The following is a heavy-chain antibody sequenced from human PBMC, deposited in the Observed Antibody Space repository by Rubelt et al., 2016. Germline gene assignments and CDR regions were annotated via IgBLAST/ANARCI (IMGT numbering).Heavy chain of an antibody. Sequence: QVQLVQSGAEVKKPGSSVKVSCKASGRTFSSYAISWVRQAPGQGLEWMGRIIPILGIANYARMFQGRVTITADKSTSTAYMELSSLRSEDTAVYYCATAPKDYGDFDYWGQGTLVTVSS. CDR3: ATAPKDYGDFDY. V-gene: IGHV1-69*04. J-gene: IGHJ4*02. CDR2: IIPILGIA. CDR1: GRTFSSYA. D-gene: IGHD4-17*01.